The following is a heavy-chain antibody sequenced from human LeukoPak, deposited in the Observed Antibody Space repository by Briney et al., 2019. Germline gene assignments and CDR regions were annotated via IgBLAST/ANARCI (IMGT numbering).Heavy chain of an antibody. Sequence: SETLSLTCTVSGGSLSSYYWRWLRQPAGKGLEWIGRIYTSGSTNYNPSLKSRVTMSVDTSKNQFSLKLSSVTAADTAVYYCAREWMNYYFDYWGQGTLVTVSS. J-gene: IGHJ4*02. CDR1: GGSLSSYY. D-gene: IGHD5-12*01. CDR2: IYTSGST. CDR3: AREWMNYYFDY. V-gene: IGHV4-4*07.